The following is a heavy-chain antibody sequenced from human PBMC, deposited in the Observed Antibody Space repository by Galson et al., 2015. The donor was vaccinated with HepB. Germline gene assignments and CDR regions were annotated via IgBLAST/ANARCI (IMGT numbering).Heavy chain of an antibody. CDR1: GFTFSSYA. V-gene: IGHV3-30-3*01. CDR2: ISYDGSNK. J-gene: IGHJ4*02. CDR3: AREWEETWDY. Sequence: SLRLSCAASGFTFSSYAMHWVRQAPGKGLEWVAVISYDGSNKYYADSVKGRFTISRDNSKNTLYLQMNSLRAEDTAVYYCAREWEETWDYWGQGTLVTVSS. D-gene: IGHD1-26*01.